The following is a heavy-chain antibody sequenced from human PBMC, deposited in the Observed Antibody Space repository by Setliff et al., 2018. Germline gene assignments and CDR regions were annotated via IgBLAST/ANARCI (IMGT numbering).Heavy chain of an antibody. Sequence: GESLKISCAASGFVFGTYGMHWVRQAPGKGLDWVSGISTSGVSTYYADSVKGRFTISRDNSKNTLYLQMNGLRAEDSALYYCAKDPSGDFFGAFDTWGQGALVTSPQ. CDR1: GFVFGTYG. D-gene: IGHD4-17*01. J-gene: IGHJ5*02. CDR2: ISTSGVST. V-gene: IGHV3-NL1*01. CDR3: AKDPSGDFFGAFDT.